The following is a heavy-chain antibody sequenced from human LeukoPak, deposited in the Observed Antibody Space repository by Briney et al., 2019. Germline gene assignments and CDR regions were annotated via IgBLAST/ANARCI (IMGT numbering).Heavy chain of an antibody. CDR3: ARDTYIVVVPAAMLSTAFDP. V-gene: IGHV1-2*02. CDR2: INPNSGGT. Sequence: ASVKVSCKASGYTFTGYYMHWVRQAPGQGLEWMGWINPNSGGTNYAQKFQGRVTMTRDTSISTAYMELSRLRSDDTAVYYCARDTYIVVVPAAMLSTAFDPWGQGTLDTVSS. D-gene: IGHD2-2*01. CDR1: GYTFTGYY. J-gene: IGHJ5*02.